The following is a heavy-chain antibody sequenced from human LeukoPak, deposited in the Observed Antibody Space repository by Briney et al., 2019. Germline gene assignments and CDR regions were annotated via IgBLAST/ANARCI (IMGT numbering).Heavy chain of an antibody. CDR2: IIPIFGTA. CDR3: ARDIYCGGDCFSAFDI. CDR1: GGTFSSYA. D-gene: IGHD2-21*02. V-gene: IGHV1-69*13. Sequence: ASVKVSCKASGGTFSSYAISWVRQAPGQGLEWMGGIIPIFGTANYAQKFQGRVTITADESTSTAYMELSSLRSDDTAVYYCARDIYCGGDCFSAFDIWGQGTMVTVSS. J-gene: IGHJ3*02.